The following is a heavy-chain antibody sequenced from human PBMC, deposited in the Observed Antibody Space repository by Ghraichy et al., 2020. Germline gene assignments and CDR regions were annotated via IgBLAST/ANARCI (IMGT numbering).Heavy chain of an antibody. J-gene: IGHJ4*02. D-gene: IGHD2-2*01. CDR1: AFTFSTSW. CDR3: VRTGSN. CDR2: INEDGSDK. Sequence: GSLRLSCSASAFTFSTSWMNWVRRAPGKGLEWVATINEDGSDKSYVDSVKGRFTISRDNAKNSLYLQMNSLRAEDTAVYYCVRTGSNWGQGTLVTVSS. V-gene: IGHV3-7*01.